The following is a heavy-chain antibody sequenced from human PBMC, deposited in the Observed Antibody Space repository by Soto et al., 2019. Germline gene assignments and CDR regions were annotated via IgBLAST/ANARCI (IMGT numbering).Heavy chain of an antibody. Sequence: QLQLQESGPGLVKPSETLSLTCTVSGGSISSSSYYWGWIRQPPGKGLEWIGSIYYSGSTYYNPSLKSRVPLSVDPSKNPFSLKLSSVTAADTAVDYCASPKIAFYNWFDPWGPGTLVTVSS. J-gene: IGHJ5*02. CDR1: GGSISSSSYY. CDR2: IYYSGST. V-gene: IGHV4-39*01. D-gene: IGHD3-3*02. CDR3: ASPKIAFYNWFDP.